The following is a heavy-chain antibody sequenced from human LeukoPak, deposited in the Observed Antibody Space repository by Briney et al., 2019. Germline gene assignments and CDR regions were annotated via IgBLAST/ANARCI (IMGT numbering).Heavy chain of an antibody. D-gene: IGHD2-8*01. CDR1: GGSFSGYY. CDR2: INHSGST. Sequence: SETLSLTCAVYGGSFSGYYWSWIRQPPGKGLEWIGEINHSGSTNYNPSLKSRVTISVDTSKNQFSLELSSVTAADTAVYYCARVGPNSIYWGQGTLVTVSS. V-gene: IGHV4-34*01. CDR3: ARVGPNSIY. J-gene: IGHJ4*02.